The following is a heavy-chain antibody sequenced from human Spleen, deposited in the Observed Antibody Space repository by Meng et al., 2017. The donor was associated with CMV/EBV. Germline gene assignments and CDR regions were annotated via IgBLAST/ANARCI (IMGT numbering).Heavy chain of an antibody. D-gene: IGHD6-19*01. Sequence: TCAVDGGSFSGYYWSWIRQPPGKGLEWIGEINHSGSTNYNPSLKSRVTISVDTSKNQFSLKLSSVTAADTAVYYCARGQVIAVNHIDYWGQGTLVTVSS. CDR2: INHSGST. CDR3: ARGQVIAVNHIDY. J-gene: IGHJ4*02. CDR1: GGSFSGYY. V-gene: IGHV4-34*01.